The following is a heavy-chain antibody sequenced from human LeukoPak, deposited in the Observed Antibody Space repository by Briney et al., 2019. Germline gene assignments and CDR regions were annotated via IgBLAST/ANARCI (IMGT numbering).Heavy chain of an antibody. CDR1: GYTFTSYG. D-gene: IGHD3-22*01. CDR2: ISAYNGNT. V-gene: IGHV1-18*01. CDR3: ATDQASYDSSGYYGPLDY. Sequence: ASVKVSCKASGYTFTSYGISWVRQAPGQGLEWMGWISAYNGNTNYAQKFQGRVTMTEDTSTDTAYMELSSLRSEDTAVYYCATDQASYDSSGYYGPLDYWGQGTLVTVSS. J-gene: IGHJ4*02.